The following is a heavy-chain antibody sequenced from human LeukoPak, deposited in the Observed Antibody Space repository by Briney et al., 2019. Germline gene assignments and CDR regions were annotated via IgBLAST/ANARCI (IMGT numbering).Heavy chain of an antibody. CDR2: MNPNSGNT. CDR1: GYTFTRYD. D-gene: IGHD5-12*01. V-gene: IGHV1-8*01. CDR3: ARRGLRRDWFDP. J-gene: IGHJ5*02. Sequence: ASVKVSCKASGYTFTRYDINWVRQATGQGLEWMGWMNPNSGNTGYAQKFQGRVTMTRNTSISTAYMELSSLRSEDTAVYYCARRGLRRDWFDPWGQGTLVTVSS.